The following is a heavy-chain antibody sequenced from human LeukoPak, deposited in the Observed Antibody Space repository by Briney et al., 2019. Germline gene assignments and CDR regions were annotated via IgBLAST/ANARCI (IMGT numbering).Heavy chain of an antibody. J-gene: IGHJ5*02. D-gene: IGHD2-21*02. CDR3: ARDFDIGVVPARFDP. Sequence: ASVKVSCKASGYTFTGYSIHWVRQAPGQGLEWMGWINPNSGGRNYAQKFQGRVTMTRDTSISTAYMELSRLRSDDTAVYYCARDFDIGVVPARFDPWGQGTLVTVSS. V-gene: IGHV1-2*02. CDR2: INPNSGGR. CDR1: GYTFTGYS.